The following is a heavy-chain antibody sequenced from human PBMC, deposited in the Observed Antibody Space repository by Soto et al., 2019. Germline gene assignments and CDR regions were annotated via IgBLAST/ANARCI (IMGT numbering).Heavy chain of an antibody. Sequence: QVQLVESGGGVVQPGRSLRLSCAASGFTFTSFAFHWVRQAPGKGLEWVTVISFDGSNQYYADSVKGRFTIARDDSKNTLYLHMNSLGTKDTAVSYCARGLETTRDFWGQGTLVTVAS. J-gene: IGHJ4*02. CDR3: ARGLETTRDF. CDR1: GFTFTSFA. D-gene: IGHD4-17*01. V-gene: IGHV3-30*03. CDR2: ISFDGSNQ.